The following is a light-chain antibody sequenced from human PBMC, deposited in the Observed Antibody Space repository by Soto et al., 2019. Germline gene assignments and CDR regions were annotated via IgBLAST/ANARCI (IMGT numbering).Light chain of an antibody. CDR3: CSLTTSHTYV. CDR2: HVT. V-gene: IGLV2-14*03. CDR1: SSDIGHYDY. Sequence: QAVLTQPASVSGSPGQSITISFTGTSSDIGHYDYVSWYQQHPGKTPKLMMYHVTYRPSGVSNRYSGSKSGNSASLTISGHQADDEADYYCCSLTTSHTYVFGSGTKLTVL. J-gene: IGLJ1*01.